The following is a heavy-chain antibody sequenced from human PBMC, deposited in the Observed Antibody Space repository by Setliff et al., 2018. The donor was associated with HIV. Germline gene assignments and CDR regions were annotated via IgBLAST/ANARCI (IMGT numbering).Heavy chain of an antibody. D-gene: IGHD2-2*01. CDR2: INTGNGNT. CDR1: GYTFSQYP. Sequence: ASVMVSCTASGYTFSQYPMHWVRQAPGQRPEWMGWINTGNGNTKYSQKFQDRVTITRDTSADTVYMELNSLRSEDTAVYYCARDRCNSVSCYLYNWFDPWGQGTLVTVSS. J-gene: IGHJ5*02. CDR3: ARDRCNSVSCYLYNWFDP. V-gene: IGHV1-3*04.